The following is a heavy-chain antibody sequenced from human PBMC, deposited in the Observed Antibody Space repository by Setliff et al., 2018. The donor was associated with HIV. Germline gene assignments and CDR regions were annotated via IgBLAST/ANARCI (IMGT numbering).Heavy chain of an antibody. CDR1: GYSVNSDYN. Sequence: PSETLSLTCAVSGYSVNSDYNGGWIRQPPGKGLKSPGRELEWIGHVYHSGSTYYNPSLRSRVTMSVDTSKNQFSLKLTSVTAADTAVYFCARVWLHFGDDIPRFDPWGQGILVTVSS. V-gene: IGHV4-38-2*01. CDR2: VYHSGST. CDR3: ARVWLHFGDDIPRFDP. J-gene: IGHJ5*02. D-gene: IGHD4-17*01.